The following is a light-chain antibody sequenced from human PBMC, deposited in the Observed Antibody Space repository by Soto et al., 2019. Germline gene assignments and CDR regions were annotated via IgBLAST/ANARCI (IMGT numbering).Light chain of an antibody. CDR3: LQDHDDSWT. V-gene: IGKV1-39*01. J-gene: IGKJ1*01. CDR2: AAS. Sequence: DIQMTQSPSSLSAYVGDRVTITCRASQSISSYLNWYQQKPGKAPKLLIYAASSLQSGVPSRFSGSGSGTDFTLTVSSLQPEDFATYYCLQDHDDSWTFGQGTKVDI. CDR1: QSISSY.